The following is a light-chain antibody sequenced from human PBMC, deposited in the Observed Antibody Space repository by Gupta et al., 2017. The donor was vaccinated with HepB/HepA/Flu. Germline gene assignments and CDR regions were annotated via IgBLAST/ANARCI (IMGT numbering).Light chain of an antibody. Sequence: QSALTQPASVSGSPGQSITISCTGTSSDVGGYNYVSWYQQHPGKAPKLMIYDVSNRPSGVSNRFSGSKSGNTASLTIXGXQAEDEXDYYCSSYTSSSTLKVFGGGTKLTVL. J-gene: IGLJ2*01. V-gene: IGLV2-14*01. CDR1: SSDVGGYNY. CDR3: SSYTSSSTLKV. CDR2: DVS.